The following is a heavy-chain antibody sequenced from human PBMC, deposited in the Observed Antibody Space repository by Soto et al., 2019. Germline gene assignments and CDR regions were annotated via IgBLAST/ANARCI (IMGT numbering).Heavy chain of an antibody. CDR3: ARENYGDYLNWFDP. J-gene: IGHJ5*02. Sequence: EGSLRLSCAASGFTFSSYSMNWVRQAPGKGLEWVSYISSSSTIYYADSVKGRFTISRDNAKNSLYLQMNSLRDEDTAVYYCARENYGDYLNWFDPWGQGTLVTVSS. D-gene: IGHD4-17*01. V-gene: IGHV3-48*02. CDR1: GFTFSSYS. CDR2: ISSSSTI.